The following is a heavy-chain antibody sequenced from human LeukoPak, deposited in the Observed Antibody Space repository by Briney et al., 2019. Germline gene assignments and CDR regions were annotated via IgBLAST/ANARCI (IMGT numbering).Heavy chain of an antibody. CDR1: GDSVSSNSAA. CDR2: TYYRSKWYN. CDR3: AREPLVVVAATPFDP. Sequence: SQTLSLTCAISGDSVSSNSAAWNWIRQSPSRGLEWLGRTYYRSKWYNDYAVSVKSRITIRPDTSKNQFSLQLNSVTPEDTAVYYCAREPLVVVAATPFDPWGQGTLVTVSS. V-gene: IGHV6-1*01. D-gene: IGHD2-15*01. J-gene: IGHJ5*02.